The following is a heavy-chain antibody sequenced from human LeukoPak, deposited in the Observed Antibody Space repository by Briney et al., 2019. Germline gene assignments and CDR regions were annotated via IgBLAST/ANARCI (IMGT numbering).Heavy chain of an antibody. D-gene: IGHD3-16*01. CDR1: GLTLSGQW. Sequence: GGSLRLSCAASGLTLSGQWMNWVRQAPGQGLEWVANIKHDGSEKYYVDSVKGRFTISRDDAKNSLSLQMNSVRAEDTAVYYCAYTNNLKYWGQGTLVSVSS. J-gene: IGHJ4*02. CDR2: IKHDGSEK. CDR3: AYTNNLKY. V-gene: IGHV3-7*01.